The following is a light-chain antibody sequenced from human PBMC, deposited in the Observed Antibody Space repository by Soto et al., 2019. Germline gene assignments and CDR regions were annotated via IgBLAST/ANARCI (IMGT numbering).Light chain of an antibody. CDR3: SSFNTRHTWG. Sequence: SALTQPASVSASPGQSITLPCTGTKDDVGTYDYVSWYQHHPGKAPKLIMYEVSHRPSGVSDRFSGSQSGYTASLTISGPQTGGRADYYRSSFNTRHTWGFGGGTQLTVL. CDR1: KDDVGTYDY. V-gene: IGLV2-14*01. CDR2: EVS. J-gene: IGLJ2*01.